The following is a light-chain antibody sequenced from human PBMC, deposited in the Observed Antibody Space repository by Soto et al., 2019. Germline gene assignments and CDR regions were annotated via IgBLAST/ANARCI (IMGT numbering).Light chain of an antibody. V-gene: IGKV4-1*01. CDR2: WSS. CDR1: QTILYSSNNKNH. J-gene: IGKJ1*01. CDR3: QQYYTTPWT. Sequence: DIVMTQSPDSLALSLGERATINCKSSQTILYSSNNKNHLAWYQQKAGQPPKLLIYWSSTRESGVPDRFSGSGSGTDFTLTISSLQAEDVAVYYCQQYYTTPWTFGQGTKVDIK.